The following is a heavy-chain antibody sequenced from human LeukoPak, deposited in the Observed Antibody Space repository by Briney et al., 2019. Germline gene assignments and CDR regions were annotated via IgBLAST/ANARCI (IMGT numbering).Heavy chain of an antibody. CDR2: IKSDGTRT. V-gene: IGHV3-74*01. CDR3: ARELPFDY. Sequence: GGSLRLSCAASGFIFSNYWMHWVRQGPGKGLVWVSRIKSDGTRTDYANFVKGRFTISRDNAKNTLYLQMNSLRAEDTAVYYCARELPFDYWGQGTLVTVSS. CDR1: GFIFSNYW. J-gene: IGHJ4*02.